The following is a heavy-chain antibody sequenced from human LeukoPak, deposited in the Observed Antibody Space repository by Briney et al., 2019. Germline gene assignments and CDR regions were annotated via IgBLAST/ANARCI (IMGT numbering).Heavy chain of an antibody. D-gene: IGHD6-13*01. V-gene: IGHV1-69*13. J-gene: IGHJ5*01. CDR1: GGTFSSYG. Sequence: GASVKVSCKASGGTFSSYGISWVRQAPGQGLEWMGGIVPLFGTANYAQKFQGRVTITADESTSTAYMELSSLRFEDTAVYYCARPGASSPGNWFASWGQGSLVTVSS. CDR2: IVPLFGTA. CDR3: ARPGASSPGNWFAS.